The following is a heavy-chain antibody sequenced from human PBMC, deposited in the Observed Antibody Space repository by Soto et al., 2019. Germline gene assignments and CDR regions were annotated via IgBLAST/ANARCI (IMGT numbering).Heavy chain of an antibody. CDR3: AKAVTQIYAY. V-gene: IGHV3-30*18. CDR2: ISYDGSNK. J-gene: IGHJ4*02. D-gene: IGHD4-17*01. Sequence: GGSLRLSCAASGFTFSSYGMHWVRQAPGKGLEWVAVISYDGSNKYYADSVKGRFTISRDNSKNTLYLQMNSLRAEDTAVYYCAKAVTQIYAYWGQGTLDTVSS. CDR1: GFTFSSYG.